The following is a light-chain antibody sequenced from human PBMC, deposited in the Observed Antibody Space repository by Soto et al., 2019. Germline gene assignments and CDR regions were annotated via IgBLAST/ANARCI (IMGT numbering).Light chain of an antibody. J-gene: IGKJ4*01. V-gene: IGKV1-5*03. Sequence: DIQMTQSPSTLSASVRDRVTITCRASQSITSWLSWYQQKPGKAPKLLIYKASSLEKGVPSRFSGGGSGTEFTLTISSLQPDDFATYYCQQYNSNSLLTFGGGTKVDIK. CDR3: QQYNSNSLLT. CDR1: QSITSW. CDR2: KAS.